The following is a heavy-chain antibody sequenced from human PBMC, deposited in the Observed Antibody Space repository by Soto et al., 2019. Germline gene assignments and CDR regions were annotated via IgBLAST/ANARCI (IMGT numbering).Heavy chain of an antibody. CDR3: PWSSGNPLLRWFAP. V-gene: IGHV4-31*01. J-gene: IGHJ5*02. CDR1: GGSISSGGYY. D-gene: IGHD2-2*01. CDR2: IYHSGTT. Sequence: QVQLQESGPGLVKPSQTLSLTCTVSGGSISSGGYYWSWIRQHPGKGLEWIGYIYHSGTTYYNPSLXXXVXXSVDPSQNQLSLQLTSVTAADTAVYHCPWSSGNPLLRWFAPWGQGTLVTVSS.